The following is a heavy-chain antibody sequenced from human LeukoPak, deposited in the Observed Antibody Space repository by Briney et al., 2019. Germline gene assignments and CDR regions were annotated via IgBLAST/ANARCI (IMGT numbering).Heavy chain of an antibody. D-gene: IGHD3-10*01. CDR3: ARDGGELWPLDE. CDR2: IKPDGSET. J-gene: IGHJ4*02. V-gene: IGHV3-7*01. CDR1: GFPFKGYW. Sequence: SGGSLRLSYVASGFPFKGYWMTWVRQSPGKGLDWVANIKPDGSETNYLDSVKGRFTISRDNARDSLFLEMNNLRVDDTAVYYCARDGGELWPLDEWGQGILVTVSS.